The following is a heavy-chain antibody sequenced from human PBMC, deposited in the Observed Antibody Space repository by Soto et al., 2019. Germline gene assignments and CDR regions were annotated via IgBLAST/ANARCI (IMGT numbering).Heavy chain of an antibody. Sequence: QVQLQQWGAGLLKPSETLSLTCAVFGGSFSGYYWSCIRQPPGKGLEWIGEIIHTGSTNYNPSLKRRDTMSIDTSKTQCSLKLSSVTAADTAVYYCAPQVVPTSTKKPWGQGTLVTVSS. CDR1: GGSFSGYY. CDR2: IIHTGST. D-gene: IGHD2-2*01. V-gene: IGHV4-34*12. CDR3: APQVVPTSTKKP. J-gene: IGHJ4*02.